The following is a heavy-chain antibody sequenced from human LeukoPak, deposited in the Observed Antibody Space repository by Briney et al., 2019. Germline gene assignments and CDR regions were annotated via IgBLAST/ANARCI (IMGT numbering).Heavy chain of an antibody. CDR2: ISGSGGST. Sequence: SGGSLRLSCAASGFTFSSYAMSWVRQAPGKGLEWVSAISGSGGSTYYADSVKGRFTISRDNSKNTLYLQMNSLRAEDTAVYYCAKATSIAARPTSFDSWGQGTLVTVSS. J-gene: IGHJ4*02. V-gene: IGHV3-23*01. CDR1: GFTFSSYA. D-gene: IGHD6-6*01. CDR3: AKATSIAARPTSFDS.